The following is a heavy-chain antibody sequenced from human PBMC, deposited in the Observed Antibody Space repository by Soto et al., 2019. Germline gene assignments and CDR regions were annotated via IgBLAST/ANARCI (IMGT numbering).Heavy chain of an antibody. D-gene: IGHD6-13*01. CDR3: ARGQTRPYSSSWATFDY. Sequence: PSETLSLTCTVSGGSISSYYWSWIRQPPGKGLEWIGYIYYSGSTNYNPSLKSRVTMSVDTSKNQFSLKLNSVTAADTAVYYCARGQTRPYSSSWATFDYWGQGTPVTVPS. CDR2: IYYSGST. CDR1: GGSISSYY. V-gene: IGHV4-59*01. J-gene: IGHJ4*02.